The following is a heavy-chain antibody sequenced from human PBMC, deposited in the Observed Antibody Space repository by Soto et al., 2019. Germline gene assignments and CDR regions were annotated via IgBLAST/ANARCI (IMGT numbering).Heavy chain of an antibody. CDR1: GGTFSSYT. V-gene: IGHV1-69*08. CDR2: IIPILTIA. D-gene: IGHD3-22*01. CDR3: ARDPSTMIVGSKAVDI. J-gene: IGHJ3*02. Sequence: QVQLVQSGAEVKKPGSSVKVSCKASGGTFSSYTINWVRQAPGQGLEWMGRIIPILTIANYAQKFQGRVTITADKSTSTAYMELSSLTSEDTAVYYCARDPSTMIVGSKAVDIWGQGTMVTVSS.